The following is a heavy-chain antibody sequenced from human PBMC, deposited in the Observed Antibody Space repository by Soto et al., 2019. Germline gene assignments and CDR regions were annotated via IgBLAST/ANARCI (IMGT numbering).Heavy chain of an antibody. CDR3: ARGDRGAFDL. Sequence: EVQLVESGGGLVQPGESLRLSCAASGFTCDYYWMHWVRQAPGKGLVWVSRIYSDGTSTTYADSVKGRFTISRDNAKNTLSLQMNSLRADDTAVYYCARGDRGAFDLWGQGTVVTVSS. J-gene: IGHJ3*01. D-gene: IGHD1-26*01. V-gene: IGHV3-74*01. CDR1: GFTCDYYW. CDR2: IYSDGTST.